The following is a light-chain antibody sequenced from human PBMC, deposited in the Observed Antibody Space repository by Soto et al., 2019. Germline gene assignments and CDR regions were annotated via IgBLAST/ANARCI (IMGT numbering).Light chain of an antibody. V-gene: IGKV3-20*01. Sequence: EIVLTQSPGTLSVSPGERVTLSCRASQSIARDYLAWYQQKPGQAPRLLIYGVSRRASGIPDKFSGSGSGTEFTLTISGLELEDLAVYYCQQYDSSPGTFGQGTNLDIK. CDR1: QSIARDY. J-gene: IGKJ2*01. CDR3: QQYDSSPGT. CDR2: GVS.